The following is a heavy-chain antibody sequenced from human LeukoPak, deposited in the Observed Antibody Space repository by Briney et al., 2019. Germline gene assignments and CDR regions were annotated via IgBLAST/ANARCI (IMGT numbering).Heavy chain of an antibody. CDR1: GFTFSSYA. V-gene: IGHV3-30-3*01. Sequence: GGSLRLPCAASGFTFSSYAMHWVRQAPGKGLEWVAVISYDGSNKYYADSVKGRFTISRDNSKNTLYLQMNSLRAEDTAVYYCARDSTGWFDPWGQGTLVTVSS. CDR2: ISYDGSNK. CDR3: ARDSTGWFDP. D-gene: IGHD6-25*01. J-gene: IGHJ5*02.